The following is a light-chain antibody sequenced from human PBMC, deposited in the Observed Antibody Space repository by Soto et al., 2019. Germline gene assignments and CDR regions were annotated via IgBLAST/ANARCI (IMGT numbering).Light chain of an antibody. CDR2: AAS. J-gene: IGKJ2*01. V-gene: IGKV1-39*01. Sequence: DIQMTQSPSSLSASVGDRVTITCRASQYIDTYLNWYQQKPGKAPKLLIYAASSLQSGVPSRFSGSGSGTDFTLTINNLQPEDFATYYCQQSYTSLYTFGQGTKLEMK. CDR3: QQSYTSLYT. CDR1: QYIDTY.